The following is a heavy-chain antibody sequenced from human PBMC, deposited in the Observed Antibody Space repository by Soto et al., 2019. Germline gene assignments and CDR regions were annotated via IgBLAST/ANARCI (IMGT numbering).Heavy chain of an antibody. CDR1: GFTFGSFT. D-gene: IGHD3-16*01. V-gene: IGHV3-21*06. CDR2: VSSSSAYI. Sequence: EVHLVEAGGGLVKPGESLTLSCAASGFTFGSFTLTWVRQAPGKGLEWVSSVSSSSAYIYYVESVKGRFTISRDNARSTIDRQRNSLRLDDTAVYFCARDGLTFGGDWGQGALVGVCS. CDR3: ARDGLTFGGD. J-gene: IGHJ4*02.